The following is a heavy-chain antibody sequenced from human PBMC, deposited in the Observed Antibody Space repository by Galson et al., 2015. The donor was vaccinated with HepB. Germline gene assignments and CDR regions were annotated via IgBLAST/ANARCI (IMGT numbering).Heavy chain of an antibody. CDR2: ISSSSSHT. D-gene: IGHD2-15*01. Sequence: SLRLSCAASGFTFSDYYMSWIRQAPGKGLEWVSYISSSSSHTNYADSVKGRFTISRDNTKNSLYLQMNSLRAEDTAVYYCARDVRMDGMDVWGQGTTVTVSS. V-gene: IGHV3-11*06. CDR3: ARDVRMDGMDV. CDR1: GFTFSDYY. J-gene: IGHJ6*02.